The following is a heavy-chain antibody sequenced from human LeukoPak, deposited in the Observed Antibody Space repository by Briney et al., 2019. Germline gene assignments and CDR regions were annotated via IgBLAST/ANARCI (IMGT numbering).Heavy chain of an antibody. D-gene: IGHD3-22*01. J-gene: IGHJ4*02. V-gene: IGHV4-34*01. Sequence: SETLSLTCTVYGGSFSGYYWSWIRQSPSKGLKWIGEINHSGNTNYNPSLKSRVALSVDTSKNQFSLKLSSVTATDTAVYYCARRSVGSFSDSSGHTYGHPSNFDYWGQGTLVTVSS. CDR1: GGSFSGYY. CDR3: ARRSVGSFSDSSGHTYGHPSNFDY. CDR2: INHSGNT.